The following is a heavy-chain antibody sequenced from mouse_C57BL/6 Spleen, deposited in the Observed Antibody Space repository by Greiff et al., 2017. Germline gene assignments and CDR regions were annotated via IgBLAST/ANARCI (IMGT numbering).Heavy chain of an antibody. V-gene: IGHV1-80*01. D-gene: IGHD2-3*01. CDR1: GYAFSSYW. CDR2: IYPGDGDT. J-gene: IGHJ3*01. CDR3: ARSRDGYPFAY. Sequence: QVQLQQSGAELVKPGASVKISCKASGYAFSSYWMNWVKQRPGKGLEWIGQIYPGDGDTNYNGKFKGKATLTAAKSSSTAYMKLSSLTSEDSAVYFCARSRDGYPFAYWGQGTLVTVSA.